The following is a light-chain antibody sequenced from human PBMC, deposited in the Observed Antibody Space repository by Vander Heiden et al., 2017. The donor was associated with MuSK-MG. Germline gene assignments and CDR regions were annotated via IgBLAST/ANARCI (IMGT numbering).Light chain of an antibody. Sequence: EIVLTHSPATLSLSPGERATLSCRASQSVSSYLAWYQQKPGQAPRLLIDDASNRDTGIPARFSGSGSGTDFTLTISSLEPEDFAVYYCQQRSNGPPYTFGQGTKLEIK. J-gene: IGKJ2*01. V-gene: IGKV3-11*01. CDR2: DAS. CDR3: QQRSNGPPYT. CDR1: QSVSSY.